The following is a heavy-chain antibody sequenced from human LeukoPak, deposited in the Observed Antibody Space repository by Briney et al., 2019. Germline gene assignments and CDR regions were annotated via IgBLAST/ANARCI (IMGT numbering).Heavy chain of an antibody. CDR1: GGSFSGYY. CDR3: ARGLGY. CDR2: INHSGST. V-gene: IGHV4-34*01. Sequence: SETLSLTCAVYGGSFSGYYWTWIRQPPGKGLEWIGEINHSGSTNYNPSLKSRVTISVDTSKNQFSLKVGSVTAADTAVYYCARGLGYWGQGTLVTVSS. J-gene: IGHJ4*02.